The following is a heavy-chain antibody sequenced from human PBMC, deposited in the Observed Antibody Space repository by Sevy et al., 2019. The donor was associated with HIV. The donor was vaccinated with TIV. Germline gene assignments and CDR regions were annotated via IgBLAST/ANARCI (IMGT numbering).Heavy chain of an antibody. Sequence: SQTLSLTCAISGDSVSSNNAAWNWIRQSPSRGLEWLGRTFYRSNWYNDYAVSVKGRITINPDTSKNQLSLQLTSVTPEDKDVYYCARDGLTYGGMDVWGQGTTVTVSS. CDR3: ARDGLTYGGMDV. D-gene: IGHD1-20*01. V-gene: IGHV6-1*01. J-gene: IGHJ6*02. CDR1: GDSVSSNNAA. CDR2: TFYRSNWYN.